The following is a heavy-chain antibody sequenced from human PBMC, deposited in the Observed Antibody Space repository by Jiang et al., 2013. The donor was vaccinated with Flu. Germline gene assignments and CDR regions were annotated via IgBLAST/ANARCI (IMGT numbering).Heavy chain of an antibody. J-gene: IGHJ5*02. CDR2: TYYRSKWFN. CDR3: AGANLASNWLDP. V-gene: IGHV6-1*01. CDR1: GDSVSSDSAA. Sequence: GPGLVKPSQTLSLTCGISGDSVSSDSAAWNWIRQSPSRGLEWLGRTYYRSKWFNDYAASVESRITISPDTSKNQFSLQLKSVTPEDTAVYFCAGANLASNWLDPWGQGTLVTVSS.